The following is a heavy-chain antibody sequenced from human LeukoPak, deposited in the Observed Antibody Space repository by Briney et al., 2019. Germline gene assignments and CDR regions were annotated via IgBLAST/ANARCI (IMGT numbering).Heavy chain of an antibody. V-gene: IGHV4-34*01. Sequence: SETLSLTCAVYGGSFSGYYWSWIRQPPGKGLEWIGEINHSGSTNYNPSLKSRVTISVDTSKNRFSLKLSSVTAADTAVYYCARGRIAAAGKRYYYYGMDVWGQGTTVTVSS. CDR3: ARGRIAAAGKRYYYYGMDV. CDR2: INHSGST. CDR1: GGSFSGYY. D-gene: IGHD6-13*01. J-gene: IGHJ6*02.